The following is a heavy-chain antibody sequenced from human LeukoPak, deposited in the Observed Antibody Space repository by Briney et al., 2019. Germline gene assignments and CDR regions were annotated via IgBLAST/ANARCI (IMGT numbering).Heavy chain of an antibody. CDR1: GGSFSGYY. Sequence: SETLSLTCAVYGGSFSGYYWSWIRQPPRKGLEWIGEINHSGSTNYNPSLKSRVTISVDTSKNQFSLKLSSVTAADTAVYYCAREWDSSGYYYLNWFDPWGQGTLVTVSS. CDR2: INHSGST. J-gene: IGHJ5*02. CDR3: AREWDSSGYYYLNWFDP. V-gene: IGHV4-34*01. D-gene: IGHD3-22*01.